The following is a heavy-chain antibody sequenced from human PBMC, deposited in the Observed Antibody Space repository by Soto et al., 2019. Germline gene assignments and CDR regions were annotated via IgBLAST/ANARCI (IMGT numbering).Heavy chain of an antibody. Sequence: SDTLSLTCTVSCGSISSYYWSWIRQPAGKGLEWIGRIYTSGSTNYNPSLKSRVTMSVDTSKNQFSLKLSSVTAADTAVYYCARERPPLWFDPWGQGTLVTVSS. CDR3: ARERPPLWFDP. CDR1: CGSISSYY. V-gene: IGHV4-4*07. CDR2: IYTSGST. J-gene: IGHJ5*02.